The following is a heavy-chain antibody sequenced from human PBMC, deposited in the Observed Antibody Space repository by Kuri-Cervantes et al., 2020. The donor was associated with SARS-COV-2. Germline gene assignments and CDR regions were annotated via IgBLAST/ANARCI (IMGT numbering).Heavy chain of an antibody. V-gene: IGHV3-30*10. Sequence: GESLKIPCSASGFTFSSFAMHWVRQAPGKGVGWVAIISYEGRNEYIDSVKGRFTISRDNSKNTLYLQMNSLRAEDTAVYYCARETPDSRSSEVDYWGQGTLVTVSS. CDR3: ARETPDSRSSEVDY. J-gene: IGHJ4*02. D-gene: IGHD6-6*01. CDR2: ISYEGRNE. CDR1: GFTFSSFA.